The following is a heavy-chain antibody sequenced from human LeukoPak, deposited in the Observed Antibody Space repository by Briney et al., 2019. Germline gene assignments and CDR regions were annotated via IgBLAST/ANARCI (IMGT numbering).Heavy chain of an antibody. V-gene: IGHV4-59*12. J-gene: IGHJ5*02. CDR3: ARRITMVRGIASAKDWFDP. CDR2: IYYSGST. CDR1: GDSISSYY. Sequence: NPSETLSLTCTVSGDSISSYYWSWIRQPPGKGLEWIGYIYYSGSTNYNPSLKSRVTISVDTSKNQFSLKLSSVTAADTAVYYCARRITMVRGIASAKDWFDPWGQGTLVTVSS. D-gene: IGHD3-10*01.